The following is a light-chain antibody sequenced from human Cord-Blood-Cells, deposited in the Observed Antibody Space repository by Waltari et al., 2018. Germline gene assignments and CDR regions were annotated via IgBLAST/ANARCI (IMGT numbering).Light chain of an antibody. CDR3: QQYYSTPPT. CDR1: QSVLASSNNKNY. V-gene: IGKV4-1*01. J-gene: IGKJ1*01. Sequence: DIVMTQSPDSLAVALGERATINCKSNQSVLASSNNKNYLAWYQQKPGQPPKLLIYWASTRESGVPDRFSGSGSGTDFTLTISSLQAEDVAVYYCQQYYSTPPTFGQGTKVEIK. CDR2: WAS.